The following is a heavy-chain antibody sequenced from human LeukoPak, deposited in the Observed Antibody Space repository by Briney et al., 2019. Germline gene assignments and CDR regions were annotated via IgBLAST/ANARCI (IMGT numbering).Heavy chain of an antibody. Sequence: GGSLRLSCAASGFDFSDYWMHWVRQAPAKGPVWVSRVNTDGDSTIYADFVEGRFTISRDNAKNTLYLRMRTLRAEDTAVYYCVRTRGNAFDIWGLGTLVTVSS. CDR1: GFDFSDYW. CDR2: VNTDGDST. CDR3: VRTRGNAFDI. J-gene: IGHJ3*02. D-gene: IGHD3-10*01. V-gene: IGHV3-74*01.